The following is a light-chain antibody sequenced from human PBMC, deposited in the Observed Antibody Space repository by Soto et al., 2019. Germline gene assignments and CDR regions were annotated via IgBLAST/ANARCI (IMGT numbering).Light chain of an antibody. Sequence: EIALTQSPGTLSLSPGERATLSCRASQSVSNNYLAWYQQKPGQAPRLLIYDASSRATGIPDRFSGGGSGTDFTLTISRLEPEDFAVYYCQQFSSYPLTFGGGTKVDIK. CDR1: QSVSNNY. CDR2: DAS. V-gene: IGKV3-20*01. CDR3: QQFSSYPLT. J-gene: IGKJ4*01.